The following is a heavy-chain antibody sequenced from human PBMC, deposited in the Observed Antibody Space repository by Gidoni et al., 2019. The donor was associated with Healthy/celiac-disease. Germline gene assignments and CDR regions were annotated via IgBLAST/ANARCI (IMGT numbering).Heavy chain of an antibody. J-gene: IGHJ3*02. CDR2: IYYSGST. Sequence: QLQLQESGPGLVKPSENLSLTCTVSGGSISSSSYYWGWIRQPPGKGLEWIGSIYYSGSTYYNPSLKSRVTISVDTSKNQFSLKLSSVTAADTAVYYCARHKTDYDFWSGYSLDAFDIWGQGTMVTVSS. CDR1: GGSISSSSYY. CDR3: ARHKTDYDFWSGYSLDAFDI. V-gene: IGHV4-39*01. D-gene: IGHD3-3*01.